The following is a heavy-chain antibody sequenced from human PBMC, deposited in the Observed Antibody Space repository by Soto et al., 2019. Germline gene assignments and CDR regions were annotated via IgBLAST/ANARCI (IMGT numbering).Heavy chain of an antibody. CDR3: ARGQTPGSGSYFQQSWFDH. CDR1: GGSISGYH. J-gene: IGHJ5*02. CDR2: IYTSGST. D-gene: IGHD3-10*01. Sequence: PSETLSLTCTVSGGSISGYHWSWMRQPAGKGLEWIGRIYTSGSTNYNPSLKSRLTMSVDTSKNQFSLELSSVTAADTAVYYCARGQTPGSGSYFQQSWFDHWGQGTRVTVSP. V-gene: IGHV4-4*07.